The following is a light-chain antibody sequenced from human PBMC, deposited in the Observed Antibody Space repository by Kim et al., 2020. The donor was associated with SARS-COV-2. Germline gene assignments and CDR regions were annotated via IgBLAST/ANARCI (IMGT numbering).Light chain of an antibody. CDR2: GAS. CDR3: QQYSHWPPYT. Sequence: EIVMTQSPATLSVSPGERVTLSCRASQSVDSNLAWYQQRPGQPPRLLIYGASTRATDIPARFSGSGSRTEFTLIISSLQSEDFAVYYCQQYSHWPPYTFGERTKLEI. V-gene: IGKV3-15*01. CDR1: QSVDSN. J-gene: IGKJ2*01.